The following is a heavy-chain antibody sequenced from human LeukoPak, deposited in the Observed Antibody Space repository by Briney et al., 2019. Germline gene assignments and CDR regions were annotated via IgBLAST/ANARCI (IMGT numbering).Heavy chain of an antibody. J-gene: IGHJ4*02. CDR1: GFTFSSYW. CDR3: AKGTTVTLPDFDY. V-gene: IGHV3-30*02. Sequence: PGGSLRLSCAASGFTFSSYWMHWVRQAPGKGLEWVAFIRYDGSNKYYADSVKGRFTISRDNSKNTLYLQMNSLRAEDTAVYYCAKGTTVTLPDFDYWGQGTLVTVSS. D-gene: IGHD4-17*01. CDR2: IRYDGSNK.